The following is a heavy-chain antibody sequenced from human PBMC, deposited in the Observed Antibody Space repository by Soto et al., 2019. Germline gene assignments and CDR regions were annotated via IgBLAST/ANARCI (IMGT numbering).Heavy chain of an antibody. J-gene: IGHJ3*02. CDR2: ISGSGGST. Sequence: EVQLLESGGGLVQPGGSLRLSCAASGFTFSSYAMSWVRQAPGKGLEWVSAISGSGGSTYYADSVKGRFTISRDNSKNTLYLQTNSLTAEDTAVYYCAKHVLARGGSLVFDIGGQGTMVTVSS. D-gene: IGHD2-15*01. V-gene: IGHV3-23*01. CDR1: GFTFSSYA. CDR3: AKHVLARGGSLVFDI.